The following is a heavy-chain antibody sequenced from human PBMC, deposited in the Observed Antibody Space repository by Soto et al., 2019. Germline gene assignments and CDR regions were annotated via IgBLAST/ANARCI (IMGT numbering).Heavy chain of an antibody. CDR1: GFTFSSYG. V-gene: IGHV3-30*18. CDR2: ISYDGSNK. Sequence: GGCLRLSCAASGFTFSSYGMHWVRQAPGKGLEWVAVISYDGSNKYYADSVKGRFTISRDNSKNTLYLQMNSLRVEDTAIYYCAKAWGIDYWGQGTLVTVSS. J-gene: IGHJ4*02. D-gene: IGHD7-27*01. CDR3: AKAWGIDY.